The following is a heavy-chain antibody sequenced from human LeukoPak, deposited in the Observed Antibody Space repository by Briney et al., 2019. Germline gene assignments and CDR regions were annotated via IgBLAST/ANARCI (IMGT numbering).Heavy chain of an antibody. V-gene: IGHV1-18*01. CDR3: ARAPARYYDILTGSNFDY. CDR1: GYTFTSYG. J-gene: IGHJ4*02. D-gene: IGHD3-9*01. Sequence: VSVKVSCKASGYTFTSYGISWVRQAPGQGLEWMGWISAYNGNTNYAQKLQGRVTMTTDTSTSTAYMELRSLRSDDTAVYYCARAPARYYDILTGSNFDYWGQGTLVTVSS. CDR2: ISAYNGNT.